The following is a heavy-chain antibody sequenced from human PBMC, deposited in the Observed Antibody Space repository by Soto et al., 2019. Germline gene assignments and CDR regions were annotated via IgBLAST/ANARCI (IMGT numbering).Heavy chain of an antibody. V-gene: IGHV3-23*01. CDR3: AKDRGETGYCSAGSCYSDY. CDR1: GFTFRSYA. D-gene: IGHD2-15*01. Sequence: GGSLRLSCTASGFTFRSYAMSWVRPAPGKGLEWVSGISSVGTSSYYADSVKGRFTISRDNSKNTLYLQMNSLRAEDTAIYSCAKDRGETGYCSAGSCYSDYWGQGTLVTVSS. CDR2: ISSVGTSS. J-gene: IGHJ4*02.